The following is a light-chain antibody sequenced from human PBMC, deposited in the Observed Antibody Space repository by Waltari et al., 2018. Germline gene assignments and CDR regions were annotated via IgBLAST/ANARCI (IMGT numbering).Light chain of an antibody. CDR3: CSYANNRPRV. J-gene: IGLJ3*02. V-gene: IGLV2-23*01. CDR2: EGY. CDR1: SSDVGSYNL. Sequence: QSALTQPASVSGSPGQSITIACTGTSSDVGSYNLASWYQQHPGKAPKLISYEGYKRPSGVSNRFSGSKSGDTASLTISGVQAEDEADYYCCSYANNRPRVFGGGTKLTVL.